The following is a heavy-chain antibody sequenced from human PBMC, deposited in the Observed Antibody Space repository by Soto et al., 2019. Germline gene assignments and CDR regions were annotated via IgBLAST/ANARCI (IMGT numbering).Heavy chain of an antibody. CDR2: IIPIFGTA. Sequence: SVKVSCKASGGTFSSYAISWVRQAPGQGLEWMGGIIPIFGTANYAQKFQGRVTITADESTSTAYMELSSLRSEDTAVYYCARPGGGQIDGSTYYYYYYGMDVWGQGTTVTVSS. J-gene: IGHJ6*02. V-gene: IGHV1-69*13. CDR3: ARPGGGQIDGSTYYYYYYGMDV. D-gene: IGHD2-2*01. CDR1: GGTFSSYA.